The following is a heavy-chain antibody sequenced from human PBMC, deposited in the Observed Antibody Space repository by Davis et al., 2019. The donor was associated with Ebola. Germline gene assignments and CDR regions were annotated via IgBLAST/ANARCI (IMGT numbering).Heavy chain of an antibody. Sequence: MPSETLSLTCTVSGGSISSSSYYWSWIRQPPGKGLEWIGYIYYSGSTNYNPSLKSRVTISVDTSKNQFSLKLSSVTAADTAVYYCARARAVAYYYYGMDVWGQGTTVTVSS. CDR3: ARARAVAYYYYGMDV. CDR2: IYYSGST. J-gene: IGHJ6*02. CDR1: GGSISSSSYY. D-gene: IGHD6-19*01. V-gene: IGHV4-61*05.